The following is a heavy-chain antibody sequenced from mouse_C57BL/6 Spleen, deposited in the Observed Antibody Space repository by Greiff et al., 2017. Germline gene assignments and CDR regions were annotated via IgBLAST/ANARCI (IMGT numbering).Heavy chain of an antibody. CDR2: INPGSGGT. CDR3: ARSDDGYLFDY. CDR1: GYAFTNYL. Sequence: QVQLQQSGAELVRPGTSVKVSCKASGYAFTNYLIEWVKQRPGQGLEWIGVINPGSGGTNYNEKFKGKATLTADKSSSTAYMQLSSLTSEDSAVYFCARSDDGYLFDYWGQGTTLTVSS. V-gene: IGHV1-54*01. J-gene: IGHJ2*01. D-gene: IGHD2-3*01.